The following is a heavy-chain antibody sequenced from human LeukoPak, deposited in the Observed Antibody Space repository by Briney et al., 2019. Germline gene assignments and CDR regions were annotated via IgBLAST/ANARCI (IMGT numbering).Heavy chain of an antibody. CDR2: IYYSGST. Sequence: SETLSLTCTASGGSISSGGYYWNWLRQHPGKGLEWVGYIYYSGSTYYNPSLRSPVSLSVDTSKNQFSLKLSSVTAADTAVYYCARAISGDSFVFDYWGQGTLVTVSS. J-gene: IGHJ4*02. V-gene: IGHV4-31*01. D-gene: IGHD4-17*01. CDR3: ARAISGDSFVFDY. CDR1: GGSISSGGYY.